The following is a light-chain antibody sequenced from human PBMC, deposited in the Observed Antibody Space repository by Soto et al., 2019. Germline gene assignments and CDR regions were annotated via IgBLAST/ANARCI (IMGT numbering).Light chain of an antibody. CDR3: IQALQTPPT. CDR2: LGS. J-gene: IGKJ3*01. V-gene: IGKV2-28*01. Sequence: DIVMTQSPLSLPVTPGEPASISCRSSQSLLHSNGYNYLDWYLQKPGQSPQLLISLGSNRASGVSDRFSGSGSGTDFTLKISRVEAEDVGVYYCIQALQTPPTFGPGTKVDIK. CDR1: QSLLHSNGYNY.